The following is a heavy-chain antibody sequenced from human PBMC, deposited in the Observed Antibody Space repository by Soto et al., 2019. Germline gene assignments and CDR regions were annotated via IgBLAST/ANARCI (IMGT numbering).Heavy chain of an antibody. J-gene: IGHJ4*02. D-gene: IGHD1-7*01. V-gene: IGHV3-30-3*01. CDR2: ISYDGSNK. CDR1: GFTFSSYA. CDR3: ARDKLPSYYFDY. Sequence: QVQLVESGGGVVQPGRSLRLSCAASGFTFSSYAMHWVRQAPGKGLEWVAVISYDGSNKYYADSVKGRFTISRDNSENTLYLQMNSLRAEDTAVYYCARDKLPSYYFDYWGQGTLVTVSS.